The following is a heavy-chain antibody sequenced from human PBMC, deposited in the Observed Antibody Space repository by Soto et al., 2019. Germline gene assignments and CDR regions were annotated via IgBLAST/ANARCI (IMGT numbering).Heavy chain of an antibody. D-gene: IGHD3-10*02. Sequence: GGSLRLSCAASGFTFSSYSMNWVRQAPGKGLEWVSTIDNSGSTTYYADSVKGRFTISRDSSKDTLYLEMNSLRAEDTAVYFCAKHYAWGKRYFDSWGPGTLVTVPS. CDR2: IDNSGSTT. CDR1: GFTFSSYS. CDR3: AKHYAWGKRYFDS. J-gene: IGHJ4*02. V-gene: IGHV3-23*05.